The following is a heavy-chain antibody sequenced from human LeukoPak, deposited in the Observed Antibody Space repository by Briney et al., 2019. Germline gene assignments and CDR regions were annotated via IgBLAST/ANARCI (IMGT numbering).Heavy chain of an antibody. J-gene: IGHJ3*02. CDR2: IIPIFGTT. V-gene: IGHV1-69*13. D-gene: IGHD3-22*01. Sequence: GASVKVSCKASGGTFSSYAINWVRQAPGQGLEWMGGIIPIFGTTNYAQNFQGRVTITADESTSTAYMELSSLRSEDTAVYYCARDMEDYYDSSGYVGGAFDIWGQGTMVTVSS. CDR1: GGTFSSYA. CDR3: ARDMEDYYDSSGYVGGAFDI.